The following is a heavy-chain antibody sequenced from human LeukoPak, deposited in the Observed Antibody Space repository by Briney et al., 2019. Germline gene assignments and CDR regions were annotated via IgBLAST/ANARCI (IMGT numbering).Heavy chain of an antibody. CDR3: ARDLEQYRSGGSCYFGY. CDR1: GYTFTGYY. Sequence: ASVKVSCKASGYTFTGYYMHWVRQAPGQGLEWMGWINPNSGGTNYAQKFQGRVTMTRDTSISTAYMELSRLRSDDTAVYYCARDLEQYRSGGSCYFGYWGQGTLVTVSS. D-gene: IGHD2-15*01. J-gene: IGHJ4*02. V-gene: IGHV1-2*02. CDR2: INPNSGGT.